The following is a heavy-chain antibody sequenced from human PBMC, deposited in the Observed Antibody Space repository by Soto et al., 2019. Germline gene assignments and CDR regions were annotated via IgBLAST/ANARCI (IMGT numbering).Heavy chain of an antibody. CDR2: ISAYNGNT. CDR3: ARGKRITMVRGVRAGGWFDP. CDR1: GYTFTSYG. V-gene: IGHV1-18*04. J-gene: IGHJ5*02. Sequence: SVKVSCKASGYTFTSYGISWVRQAPGQGLEWMGWISAYNGNTNYAQKLQGRVTMTTDTSTSTAYMELRSLRSDDTAVYYCARGKRITMVRGVRAGGWFDPWGQGTLVTVS. D-gene: IGHD3-10*01.